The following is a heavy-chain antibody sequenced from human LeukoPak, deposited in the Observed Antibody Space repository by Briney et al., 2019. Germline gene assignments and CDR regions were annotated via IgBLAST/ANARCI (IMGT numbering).Heavy chain of an antibody. Sequence: SVKVSCKASGGTFSSYAISWVRQAPGQGLEWMGGIIPIFGTANYAQKFQGRVTITADKSTSTAYMELSSLRSEDTAVYYCAREDCSGGSCYSDYWGQGTLVTVSS. V-gene: IGHV1-69*06. J-gene: IGHJ4*02. CDR3: AREDCSGGSCYSDY. D-gene: IGHD2-15*01. CDR2: IIPIFGTA. CDR1: GGTFSSYA.